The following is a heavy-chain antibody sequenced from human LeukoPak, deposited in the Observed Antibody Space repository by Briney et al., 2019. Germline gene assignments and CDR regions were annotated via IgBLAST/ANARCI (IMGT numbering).Heavy chain of an antibody. Sequence: SETLSLTCAVYGGSFSGYYWSWIRHPPGKGLEWIGEINHSGSTNYNPSLKSRVTISVDTSKNQFSLKLSSVTAADTAVYYCARSAGDYWGQGTLVTVSS. CDR1: GGSFSGYY. CDR3: ARSAGDY. CDR2: INHSGST. J-gene: IGHJ4*02. V-gene: IGHV4-34*01.